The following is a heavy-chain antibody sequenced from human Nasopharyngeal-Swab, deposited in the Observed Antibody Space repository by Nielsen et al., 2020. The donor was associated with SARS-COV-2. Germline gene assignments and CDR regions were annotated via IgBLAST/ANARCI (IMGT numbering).Heavy chain of an antibody. CDR1: GFTFSSYG. CDR3: AKSSYGDFPWTSPSFDY. J-gene: IGHJ4*02. D-gene: IGHD4-17*01. CDR2: ISYDGSNK. Sequence: GGSLRLSCAASGFTFSSYGMHWVRQAPGKGLEWVAVISYDGSNKYYADSVKGRFTISRDNSKNTLYLQMNSLRAEDTAVYYCAKSSYGDFPWTSPSFDYWGQGTLVTVSS. V-gene: IGHV3-30*18.